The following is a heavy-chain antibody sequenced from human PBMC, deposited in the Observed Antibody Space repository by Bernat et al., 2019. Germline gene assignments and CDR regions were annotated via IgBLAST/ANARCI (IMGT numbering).Heavy chain of an antibody. CDR1: ALTFSTYN. Sequence: EVQLVESGGGLVQPGGSLRLSCAASALTFSTYNFNWVRQAPGKGLEWLSYISSSGSTIYYAASVKCRFTISRDNAKNSLYLQINSLRAEDTAVYYCASEDRGTSYWGQGTLVTVSS. CDR2: ISSSGSTI. D-gene: IGHD3-16*01. CDR3: ASEDRGTSY. V-gene: IGHV3-48*01. J-gene: IGHJ4*02.